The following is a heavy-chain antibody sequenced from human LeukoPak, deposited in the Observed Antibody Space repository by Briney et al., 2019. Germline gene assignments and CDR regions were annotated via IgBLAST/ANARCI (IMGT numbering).Heavy chain of an antibody. CDR2: IYYSGST. CDR1: GGSISSSSYY. D-gene: IGHD2-15*01. V-gene: IGHV4-61*05. Sequence: PSETLSLTCTVSGGSISSSSYYWGWFRQPPGKGLEWIGYIYYSGSTNYNPSLKSRVTISVDTSKNQFSLKLTSVTAADTAVYYCARTMEGYCSGGSCYQYSYYMDVWGKGTTVTVSS. CDR3: ARTMEGYCSGGSCYQYSYYMDV. J-gene: IGHJ6*03.